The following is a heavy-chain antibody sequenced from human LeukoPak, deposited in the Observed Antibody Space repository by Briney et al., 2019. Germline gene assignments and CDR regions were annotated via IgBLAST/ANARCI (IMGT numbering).Heavy chain of an antibody. Sequence: GGSLRLSCAASGFTFSDYYMSWIRQAPGKGLEWVSYISSSGSPIYYADSVKGRFTISRDNAKNSLYLQMNSLRAEDTAVYYCASNGYSSSWYDYWGQGTLVTVSS. J-gene: IGHJ4*02. CDR1: GFTFSDYY. V-gene: IGHV3-11*04. D-gene: IGHD6-13*01. CDR2: ISSSGSPI. CDR3: ASNGYSSSWYDY.